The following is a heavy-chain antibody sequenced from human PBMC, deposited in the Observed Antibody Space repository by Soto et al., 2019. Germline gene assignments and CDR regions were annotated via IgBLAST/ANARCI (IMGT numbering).Heavy chain of an antibody. CDR3: ARRPYGDYGDSFDY. Sequence: GGSLRLSCASSGVTFSSYGMHWVRQAPGKGLEWVAVISYDGSNKYYADSVKGRFTISRDNSKNTLYLQMNSLRAEDTAVYYCARRPYGDYGDSFDYWGQGTLVTVSS. V-gene: IGHV3-30*03. D-gene: IGHD4-17*01. CDR2: ISYDGSNK. J-gene: IGHJ4*02. CDR1: GVTFSSYG.